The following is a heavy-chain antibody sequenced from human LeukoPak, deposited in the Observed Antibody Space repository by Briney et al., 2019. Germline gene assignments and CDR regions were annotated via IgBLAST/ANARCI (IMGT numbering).Heavy chain of an antibody. Sequence: SETLSLTCTVSGGSISSGGYYWSWIRQHPGKGLEWIGYTYYSGSTYYNPSIKSRVTISVDTSKNQFSLKLSSVTAADKAVYYCARGWSTGQIAAAGSDDAFDIWGQGTMVTVSS. D-gene: IGHD6-13*01. V-gene: IGHV4-31*03. CDR2: TYYSGST. J-gene: IGHJ3*02. CDR3: ARGWSTGQIAAAGSDDAFDI. CDR1: GGSISSGGYY.